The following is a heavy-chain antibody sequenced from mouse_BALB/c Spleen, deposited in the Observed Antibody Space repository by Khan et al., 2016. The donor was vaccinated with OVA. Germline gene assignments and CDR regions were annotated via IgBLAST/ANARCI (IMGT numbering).Heavy chain of an antibody. CDR3: TRHRGYYGYNPYFDY. Sequence: EVELVESGGDLVRPGGSLKLSCAASGFSFSTYSMSWVRQTPEKRLEWVATISSGGSYTYSPDSVKGRFTISRDNAKNTLYLQMSSLKSEVTAMYYCTRHRGYYGYNPYFDYWGQGTTLTVSS. CDR1: GFSFSTYS. J-gene: IGHJ2*01. CDR2: ISSGGSYT. D-gene: IGHD1-1*01. V-gene: IGHV5-6-4*01.